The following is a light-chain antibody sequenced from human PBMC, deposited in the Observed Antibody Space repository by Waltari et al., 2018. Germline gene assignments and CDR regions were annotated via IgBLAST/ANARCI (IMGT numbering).Light chain of an antibody. J-gene: IGLJ2*01. CDR2: EVN. CDR3: SSYAGSSNVV. Sequence: QSALTQPPSASGSPGQSVTISCSGTSSDVGGYNYVSWYQQHPGKAPKLMIYEVNKRPSGVRDRFAGSKSGNTASLTVSGLQAEDEADYYCSSYAGSSNVVFGGGTKLTVL. V-gene: IGLV2-8*01. CDR1: SSDVGGYNY.